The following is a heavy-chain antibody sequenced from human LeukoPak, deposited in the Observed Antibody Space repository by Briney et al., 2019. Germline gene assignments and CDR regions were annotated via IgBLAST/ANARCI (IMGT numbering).Heavy chain of an antibody. Sequence: SETLSLTCTVSGDSISSYYWSWIRKPAGKGLEWIGRLYSSGTTSYNPSLKSRVTISVDKSKNQFSLKLSSVTAADTAVYYCARGGYTYGYGYWGQGTLVTVSS. CDR2: LYSSGTT. J-gene: IGHJ4*02. CDR3: ARGGYTYGYGY. CDR1: GDSISSYY. V-gene: IGHV4-4*07. D-gene: IGHD5-18*01.